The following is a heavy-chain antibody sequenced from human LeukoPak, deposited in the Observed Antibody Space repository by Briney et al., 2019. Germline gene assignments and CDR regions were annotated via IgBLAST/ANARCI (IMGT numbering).Heavy chain of an antibody. CDR1: GFTFSSYE. V-gene: IGHV3-48*03. Sequence: PGGSLRLSCAASGFTFSSYEMNWVRQAPGKGLEWVSHISSSGSTIYYADSVKGRFTISRDNAKNSLYLQMNSLSAEDTAVYYCATTMVRGYREGFDPWGQGTLVTVSS. CDR3: ATTMVRGYREGFDP. D-gene: IGHD3-10*01. CDR2: ISSSGSTI. J-gene: IGHJ5*02.